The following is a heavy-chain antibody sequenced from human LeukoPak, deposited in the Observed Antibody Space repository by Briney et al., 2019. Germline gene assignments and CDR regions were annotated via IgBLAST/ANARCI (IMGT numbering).Heavy chain of an antibody. J-gene: IGHJ6*02. CDR2: ITVSGGST. CDR1: GFTFSSYA. V-gene: IGHV3-23*01. Sequence: PGGSLRLSCAASGFTFSSYAMNWVRQAPGKGLEWVSVITVSGGSTYYADSVKGRFTISRDNAKNSLYLQMSNLRAEDTAVYFCARGGGLDVWGQGATVTVSS. CDR3: ARGGGLDV. D-gene: IGHD3-16*01.